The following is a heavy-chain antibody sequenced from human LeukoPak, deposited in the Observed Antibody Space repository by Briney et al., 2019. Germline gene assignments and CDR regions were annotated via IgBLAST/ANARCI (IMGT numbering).Heavy chain of an antibody. J-gene: IGHJ4*02. V-gene: IGHV4-59*08. CDR3: ARRGYYDSSGAFDY. CDR2: IYYSGST. CDR1: GGSISSYY. Sequence: SETLSLTCTVSGGSISSYYWSWIRQPPGKGLEWVGYIYYSGSTNYNPSLKSRVTISVDTSKNQFSLKLSSVTAADTAVYYCARRGYYDSSGAFDYWGQGTLVTVSS. D-gene: IGHD3-22*01.